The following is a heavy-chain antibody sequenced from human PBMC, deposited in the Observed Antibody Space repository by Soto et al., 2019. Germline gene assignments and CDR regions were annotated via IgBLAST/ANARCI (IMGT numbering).Heavy chain of an antibody. V-gene: IGHV3-7*04. Sequence: EVQLVESGGGLVQPGGSLRLSCAASGFTFSSYWMSWVRQAPGKGLEWVANIKQDGSEKYYVDSVKGRFTISRDNAKNALCLQMNILRAEDTAVYYCARDWSGYSGYGASGYYGMDVWGQGTTVTVSS. D-gene: IGHD5-12*01. CDR1: GFTFSSYW. CDR3: ARDWSGYSGYGASGYYGMDV. CDR2: IKQDGSEK. J-gene: IGHJ6*02.